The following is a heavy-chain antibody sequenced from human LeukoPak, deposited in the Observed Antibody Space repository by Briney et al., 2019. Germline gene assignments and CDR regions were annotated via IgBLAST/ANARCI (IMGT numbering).Heavy chain of an antibody. CDR2: IYSGGST. CDR3: AKSNSGSYEPQLEVFDY. J-gene: IGHJ4*02. V-gene: IGHV3-53*05. Sequence: PGGSLRLSCAASGFTVSSNYMSWVRQAPGKGLEWVSVIYSGGSTYYADSVKGRFTISRDNSKNTLYLQMNSLRAEDTALYYCAKSNSGSYEPQLEVFDYWGQGTLVTVSS. CDR1: GFTVSSNY. D-gene: IGHD1-26*01.